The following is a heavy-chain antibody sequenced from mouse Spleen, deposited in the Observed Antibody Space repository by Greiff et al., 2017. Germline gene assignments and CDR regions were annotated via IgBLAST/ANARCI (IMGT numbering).Heavy chain of an antibody. CDR1: GYTFTSYW. CDR3: ALLYGSGYYYAMDY. J-gene: IGHJ4*01. V-gene: IGHV1-72*01. CDR2: IDPNSGGT. D-gene: IGHD1-1*01. Sequence: VKLQQPGAELVKPGASVKLSCKASGYTFTSYWMHWVKQRPGRGLEWIGRIDPNSGGTKYNEKFKSKATLTVDKPSSTAYMQLSSLTSEDSAVYYCALLYGSGYYYAMDYWGQGTSVTVSS.